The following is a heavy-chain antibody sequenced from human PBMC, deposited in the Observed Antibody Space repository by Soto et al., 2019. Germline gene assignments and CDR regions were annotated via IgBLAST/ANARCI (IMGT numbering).Heavy chain of an antibody. CDR3: ARHILTTYYYYYMDV. D-gene: IGHD1-1*01. Sequence: GESLKISCKGSGYSFTSYWIGWVRQMPGKGLEWMGIIYPGDSDTSYSPSFQGQVTISADKSISTAYLQWSSLKASDTAMYYCARHILTTYYYYYMDVWGKGTTVTVSS. V-gene: IGHV5-51*01. J-gene: IGHJ6*03. CDR1: GYSFTSYW. CDR2: IYPGDSDT.